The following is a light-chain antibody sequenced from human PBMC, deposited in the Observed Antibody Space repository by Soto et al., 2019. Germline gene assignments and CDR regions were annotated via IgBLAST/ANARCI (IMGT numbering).Light chain of an antibody. Sequence: EIVLTQSPGTLSLSPGERATLSCRASQRVSSSYLAWYQQKPGQAPRPLIYGASSRATGIPDRFSGSGSGTDFTFTISRLEPEDFAVYYCQQYGSLPGTFGQGPKVEIK. CDR1: QRVSSSY. J-gene: IGKJ1*01. CDR2: GAS. V-gene: IGKV3-20*01. CDR3: QQYGSLPGT.